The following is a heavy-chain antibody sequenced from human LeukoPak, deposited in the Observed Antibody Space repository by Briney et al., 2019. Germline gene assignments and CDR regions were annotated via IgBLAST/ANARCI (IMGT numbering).Heavy chain of an antibody. Sequence: GGSLRLSCAASGFTFSSHWMTWVRQAPGKGLEWVACINSDGSYIQYVDSVKGRFSISRDNAKNSLFLQMSSLRAEDTAVYYCARDSTYSSSSVGYWGQGTLVTVSS. D-gene: IGHD6-6*01. J-gene: IGHJ4*02. CDR3: ARDSTYSSSSVGY. V-gene: IGHV3-7*03. CDR2: INSDGSYI. CDR1: GFTFSSHW.